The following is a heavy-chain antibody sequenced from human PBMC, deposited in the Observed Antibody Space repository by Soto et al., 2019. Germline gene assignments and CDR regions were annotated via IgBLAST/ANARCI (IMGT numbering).Heavy chain of an antibody. CDR3: ARAEGYCTNGVCYNAFDI. CDR1: GGSISSYY. CDR2: IYTSGST. V-gene: IGHV4-4*07. Sequence: XETLSLTCTVSGGSISSYYWSWIRQPAGKGLEWIGRIYTSGSTNYNPSLKSRVTMSVDTSKNQFSLKLSSVTAADTAVYYCARAEGYCTNGVCYNAFDIWGQGTMVTVSS. D-gene: IGHD2-8*01. J-gene: IGHJ3*02.